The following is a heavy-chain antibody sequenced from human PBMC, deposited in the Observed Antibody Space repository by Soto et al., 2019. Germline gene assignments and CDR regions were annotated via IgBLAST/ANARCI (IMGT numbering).Heavy chain of an antibody. CDR3: ASGLGGGNYYFDF. D-gene: IGHD1-1*01. J-gene: IGHJ4*02. Sequence: LSLTCTVSCGSISDLYYWVWIRQPPGKGLEWIGGFYCGGSTCYNPSLKSRVTISIDTSKNQFSLRLSSVTAADTAVYYCASGLGGGNYYFDFWGQGSLVTVSS. CDR2: FYCGGST. CDR1: CGSISDLYY. V-gene: IGHV4-39*01.